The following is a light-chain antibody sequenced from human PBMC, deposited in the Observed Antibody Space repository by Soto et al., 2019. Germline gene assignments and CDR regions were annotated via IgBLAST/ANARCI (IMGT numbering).Light chain of an antibody. CDR3: ASWDDSLNAVL. V-gene: IGLV1-44*01. CDR1: SSNIGENT. Sequence: QSVLTQPPSASATPGQRVTISCSGSSSNIGENTVNWFQQLPGTAPKLLIYSNNQRPSGVPDRVSGSRSGTSASLAISGLPSEDEAVYYCASWDDSLNAVLFGGGTKLTVL. J-gene: IGLJ2*01. CDR2: SNN.